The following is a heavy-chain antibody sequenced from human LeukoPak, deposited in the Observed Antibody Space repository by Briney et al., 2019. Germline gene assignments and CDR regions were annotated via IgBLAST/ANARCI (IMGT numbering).Heavy chain of an antibody. CDR1: GGSISSGGYY. D-gene: IGHD5-18*01. Sequence: PSQTLSLTCTVSGGSISSGGYYWSWIRQSAGKGLEWIGRVYSSGTTNYNPTLESRVTISVDTSMNQFSLKVPSVTAADTAVYYCARAPGYSLDLWGQGTLVTVSS. CDR2: VYSSGTT. V-gene: IGHV4-61*02. CDR3: ARAPGYSLDL. J-gene: IGHJ5*02.